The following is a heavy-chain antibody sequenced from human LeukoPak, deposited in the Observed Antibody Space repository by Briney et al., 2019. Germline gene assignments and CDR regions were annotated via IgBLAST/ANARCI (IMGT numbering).Heavy chain of an antibody. J-gene: IGHJ6*02. V-gene: IGHV5-51*01. CDR2: IYPGDSDT. CDR3: ASAIRYYDSSGYPPHYYYYYGMDV. CDR1: GYSFTSYW. Sequence: GESLKISCKGSGYSFTSYWIGWVRQMPGKGLEWIGIIYPGDSDTRYSPSFQGQVTISADKSISTAYLQWSSLKASATAMYYCASAIRYYDSSGYPPHYYYYYGMDVWGQGTTVTVSS. D-gene: IGHD3-22*01.